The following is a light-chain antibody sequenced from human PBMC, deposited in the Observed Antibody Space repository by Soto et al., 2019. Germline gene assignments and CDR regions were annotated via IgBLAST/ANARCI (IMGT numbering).Light chain of an antibody. CDR1: QDIDNY. CDR3: QHYDHVQVT. CDR2: DAS. J-gene: IGKJ5*01. V-gene: IGKV1-33*01. Sequence: DIHMTQSPSSLSASVGYRVTITCQASQDIDNYLNWYQQKPGKAPNLLIYDASNLETGVPSRFSGGGSGTDFTCTITSLQPEDIETYYCQHYDHVQVTFGQGTRLEIK.